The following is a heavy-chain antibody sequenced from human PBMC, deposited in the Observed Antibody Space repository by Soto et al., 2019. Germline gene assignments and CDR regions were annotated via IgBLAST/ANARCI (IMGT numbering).Heavy chain of an antibody. J-gene: IGHJ6*02. Sequence: QTLSLTCVCSGDTVSSNSVAWNLVRQSPSRGLEWLGRTYYRSRWYSDYAVSVRSRIDINADTSKNQVSLQLNSVTPEDTAVYYCARSEEDSDYYYYGMDVWGQGTTVTVSS. CDR3: ARSEEDSDYYYYGMDV. D-gene: IGHD2-15*01. CDR1: GDTVSSNSVA. V-gene: IGHV6-1*01. CDR2: TYYRSRWYS.